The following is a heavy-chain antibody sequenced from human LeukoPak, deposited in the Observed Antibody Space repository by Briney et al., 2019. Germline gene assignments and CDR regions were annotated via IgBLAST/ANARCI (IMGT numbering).Heavy chain of an antibody. CDR2: IHYDGSNK. CDR1: GFTFSRYG. CDR3: AKGGTKGYSSASGFDY. J-gene: IGHJ4*02. V-gene: IGHV3-30*02. Sequence: GGSLRLSCAASGFTFSRYGMHWVRQAPGKGLEWVTFIHYDGSNKYYADSVKGRFIISRDNSKNTLYLQMNSPRAEDTAVYYCAKGGTKGYSSASGFDYWGQGTLVTVSS. D-gene: IGHD6-6*01.